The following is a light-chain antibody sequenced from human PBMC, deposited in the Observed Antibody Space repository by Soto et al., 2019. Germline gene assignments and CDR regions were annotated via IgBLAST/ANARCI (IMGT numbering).Light chain of an antibody. J-gene: IGLJ7*01. CDR3: ETWDSNAWV. CDR1: SGHNNYI. CDR2: IEGSGSF. Sequence: QSVLTQSSSASASLGSSVKLTCTLSSGHNNYIIAWHQQQPGKAPRYLMKIEGSGSFNKGSGVPDRFSGYRSGTDRYLTISNVHFDDEADYYCETWDSNAWVFGGGTQLTVL. V-gene: IGLV4-60*02.